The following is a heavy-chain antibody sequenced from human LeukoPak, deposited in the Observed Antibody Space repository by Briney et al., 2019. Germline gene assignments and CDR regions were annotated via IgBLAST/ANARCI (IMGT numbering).Heavy chain of an antibody. CDR3: ARDHTVAGIVFDS. J-gene: IGHJ4*02. D-gene: IGHD6-19*01. CDR2: INQDGSEK. CDR1: GFTFSSFW. Sequence: PGGSLRLSGAASGFTFSSFWMNWVRQAPGKGLEWVANINQDGSEKFYVDSVKGRITISRDNAKNSVYLQMNSLRAEDTAVYYCARDHTVAGIVFDSWGQGALVTVSS. V-gene: IGHV3-7*01.